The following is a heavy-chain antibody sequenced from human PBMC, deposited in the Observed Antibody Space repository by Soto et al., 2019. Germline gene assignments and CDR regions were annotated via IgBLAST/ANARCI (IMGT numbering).Heavy chain of an antibody. Sequence: GGSPRLSCAASGFTFSSYAMSWVRQAPGKGLEWVSAISGSGGSTYYADSVKGRFTISRDNSKNTLYLQMNSLRAEDTAVYYCAKNVWGITIFGRMDVWGQGTTVTVSS. CDR1: GFTFSSYA. CDR2: ISGSGGST. D-gene: IGHD3-9*01. CDR3: AKNVWGITIFGRMDV. V-gene: IGHV3-23*01. J-gene: IGHJ6*02.